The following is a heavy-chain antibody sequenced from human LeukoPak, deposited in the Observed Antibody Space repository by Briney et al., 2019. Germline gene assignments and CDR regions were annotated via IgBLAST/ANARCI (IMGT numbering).Heavy chain of an antibody. V-gene: IGHV3-23*01. CDR2: ISGGGGT. CDR3: VKNYGYGSGSYYPDY. Sequence: PGGSLRLSCAASGFTFSSYAMSWVRQAPGKGLEWVSTISGGGGTYYADSVKGRFTISRDNFKNKLHLQMNSLRAEDTAVYYCVKNYGYGSGSYYPDYGGQGTLVTVSS. D-gene: IGHD3-10*01. J-gene: IGHJ4*02. CDR1: GFTFSSYA.